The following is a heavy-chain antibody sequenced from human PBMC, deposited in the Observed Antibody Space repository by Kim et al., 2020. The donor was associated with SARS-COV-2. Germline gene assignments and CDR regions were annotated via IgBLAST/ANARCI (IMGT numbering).Heavy chain of an antibody. D-gene: IGHD3-3*01. V-gene: IGHV3-48*02. J-gene: IGHJ6*02. Sequence: ADSVKGRFPISRDNAKNSLYLQMNSLRDEDTAVYYCARDGGSYYYYGMDVWGQGTTVTVSS. CDR3: ARDGGSYYYYGMDV.